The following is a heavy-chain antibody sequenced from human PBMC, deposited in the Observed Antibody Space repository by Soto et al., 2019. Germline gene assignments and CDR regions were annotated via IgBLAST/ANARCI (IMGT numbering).Heavy chain of an antibody. Sequence: SETLSLTCNVSNIPISDFYWSWFRQPPGQGLEWVGYIYYTGTTTYNPSLRSRVDISIDASKSQFSLDLRSVTAADTAVYYCARLGGYYQAFDSWGHGALVTVS. CDR3: ARLGGYYQAFDS. CDR1: NIPISDFY. CDR2: IYYTGTT. J-gene: IGHJ4*01. D-gene: IGHD3-22*01. V-gene: IGHV4-59*08.